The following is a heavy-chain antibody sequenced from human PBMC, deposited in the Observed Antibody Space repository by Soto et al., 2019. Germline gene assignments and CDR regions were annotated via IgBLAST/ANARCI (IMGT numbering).Heavy chain of an antibody. J-gene: IGHJ5*02. V-gene: IGHV1-69*13. Sequence: SVKVSCKASGGSFSSCAISWVRQAPGQGLEWMGGIIPIFGTANYAQKFQGRVTITADESTSTAYMELSSLRSEDTAVYYCARAPGAVVVPAATYIWFDPWGQGTLVTVSS. CDR3: ARAPGAVVVPAATYIWFDP. CDR1: GGSFSSCA. CDR2: IIPIFGTA. D-gene: IGHD2-2*01.